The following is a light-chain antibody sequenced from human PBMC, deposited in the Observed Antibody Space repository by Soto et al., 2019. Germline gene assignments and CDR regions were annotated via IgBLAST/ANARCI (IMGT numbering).Light chain of an antibody. CDR2: LGS. CDR1: QSLLHSNGYNY. J-gene: IGKJ1*01. V-gene: IGKV2-28*01. Sequence: DIVMTQSPLSLPVTPGEPASISCRSSQSLLHSNGYNYLDWYLQKPGQSPQLLIYLGSNRASGAPDRFSGRGSGTDFTLKISRVEAEYVGVYYCMQALQTPRTCGQGTKVEI. CDR3: MQALQTPRT.